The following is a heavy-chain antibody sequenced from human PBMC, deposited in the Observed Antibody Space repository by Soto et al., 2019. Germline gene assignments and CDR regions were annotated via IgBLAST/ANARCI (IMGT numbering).Heavy chain of an antibody. D-gene: IGHD1-26*01. Sequence: PGGSLRLSCAASGFTFSVYAMSWVRHAPGKGLEGVSAISGSGGSTYYADSVKGRFTISRDDSKNTLYLQMNNLRAEDTAVYYCARRNLVGATTLGVFDYWGQGTLVTVSS. V-gene: IGHV3-23*01. CDR3: ARRNLVGATTLGVFDY. CDR1: GFTFSVYA. J-gene: IGHJ4*02. CDR2: ISGSGGST.